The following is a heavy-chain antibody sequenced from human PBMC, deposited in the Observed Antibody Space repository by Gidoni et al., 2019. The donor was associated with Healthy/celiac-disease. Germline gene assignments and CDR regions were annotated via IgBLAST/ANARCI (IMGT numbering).Heavy chain of an antibody. J-gene: IGHJ5*02. D-gene: IGHD1-7*01. CDR3: AREVIGKDGTTDNWFDP. V-gene: IGHV1-69*01. Sequence: QVQLVQSGAEVKKPGSSVKVSCKASGGTFSSYASSWVRQAPGQGLEWMGGIIPIFGTANYAQKFQGRVTITADESTSTAYMELSSLRSEDTAVYYCAREVIGKDGTTDNWFDPWGQGTLVTVSS. CDR1: GGTFSSYA. CDR2: IIPIFGTA.